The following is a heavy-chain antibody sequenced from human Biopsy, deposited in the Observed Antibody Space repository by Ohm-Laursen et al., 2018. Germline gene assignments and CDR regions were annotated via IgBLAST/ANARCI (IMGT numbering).Heavy chain of an antibody. J-gene: IGHJ4*01. V-gene: IGHV2-70*04. CDR2: IDWDDDK. CDR1: GFSLSSTGMR. D-gene: IGHD1-1*01. Sequence: TQTLTLTRSFSGFSLSSTGMRISWVRQPPGKALECLGRIDWDDDKFYSPSLETRLSLSKDTTTNQVVLTLTDVDPEDTATYYCARTRAHNFGALEFWGQGILVTVSS. CDR3: ARTRAHNFGALEF.